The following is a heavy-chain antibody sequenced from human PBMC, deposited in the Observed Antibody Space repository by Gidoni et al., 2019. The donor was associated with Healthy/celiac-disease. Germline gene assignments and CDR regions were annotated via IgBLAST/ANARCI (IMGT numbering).Heavy chain of an antibody. CDR3: ACRGYSYGLGPYYYGMDV. D-gene: IGHD5-18*01. CDR1: GGSFSGYY. J-gene: IGHJ6*02. CDR2: INHSGST. V-gene: IGHV4-34*01. Sequence: QVHLQQWGAGLLKPSETLSLTCAVSGGSFSGYYWSWIRQPPGKGLEWIGEINHSGSTNYNPSRKSRVTISVDTSKNQFSLKLSSVTAADTAVYYCACRGYSYGLGPYYYGMDVWGQGTTVTVSS.